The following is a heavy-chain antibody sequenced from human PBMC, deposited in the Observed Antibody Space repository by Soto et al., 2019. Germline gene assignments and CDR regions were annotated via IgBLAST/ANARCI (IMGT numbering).Heavy chain of an antibody. Sequence: EVQLLQSGGGLAQPGTSLRLSCAASGFTFKYYAMTWVRQAPGKGLEWVSTISGSGDKTDYADSVKGRFRVSRDNSKDTLYLQMDSLRADATALYYCARESKWYGGQYFQDWGQGTRVTVSS. CDR3: ARESKWYGGQYFQD. CDR1: GFTFKYYA. J-gene: IGHJ1*01. CDR2: ISGSGDKT. V-gene: IGHV3-23*01. D-gene: IGHD2-8*01.